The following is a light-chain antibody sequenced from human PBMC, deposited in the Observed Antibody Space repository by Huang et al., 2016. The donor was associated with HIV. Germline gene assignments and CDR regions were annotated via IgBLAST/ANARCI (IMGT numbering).Light chain of an antibody. J-gene: IGKJ5*01. V-gene: IGKV3-20*01. CDR2: GAS. CDR3: QQYGSSPIT. Sequence: EIVLTQSPGTMSLSPGERATLSCRASQSVSSSYLAWYQQKLGQAPRRRSYGASSRATGIPDRCSGSGSETDFTLTISRLEPEDFAEYYCQQYGSSPITFGQGTRLEIK. CDR1: QSVSSSY.